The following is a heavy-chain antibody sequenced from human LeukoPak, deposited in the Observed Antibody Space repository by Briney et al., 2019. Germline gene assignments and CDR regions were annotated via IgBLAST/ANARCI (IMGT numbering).Heavy chain of an antibody. CDR2: INGDGYSI. V-gene: IGHV3-74*01. D-gene: IGHD6-19*01. CDR1: GFTFSGYW. CDR3: ARGEAVAGNDH. J-gene: IGHJ4*02. Sequence: GGSLRLSCAASGFTFSGYWMHWVRQAPGKGMVWLSRINGDGYSISYADSVKGRFTISRDNAKKMLYLQMNSLSAEATAMYYCARGEAVAGNDHWGQGIRVTVSS.